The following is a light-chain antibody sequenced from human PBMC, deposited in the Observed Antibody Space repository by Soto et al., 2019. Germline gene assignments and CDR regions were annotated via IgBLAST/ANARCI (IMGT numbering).Light chain of an antibody. CDR2: AAS. Sequence: EIVLTQSPATLSLSPGERVTLSCRANQTISNTLAWYQQKPGQAPRLLIYAASTRATGVPARFSGSGSGTEFTLTISSLQSEDFTIYYCQYYNNWLGTFGGGTKVDIK. CDR1: QTISNT. J-gene: IGKJ4*01. CDR3: QYYNNWLGT. V-gene: IGKV3-15*01.